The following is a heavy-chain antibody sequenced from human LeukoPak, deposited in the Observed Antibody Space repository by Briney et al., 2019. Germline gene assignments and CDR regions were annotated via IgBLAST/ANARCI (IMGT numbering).Heavy chain of an antibody. Sequence: GGSLRLSCAASGFTFSNFWMSWVRQAPGKGLEWVANINQDGSEKNYVDSVKGRFTISRDSTKNSLYLQMDSLRVEDTAIYYCARCSGWAFKNWGQGTLVTVSS. CDR1: GFTFSNFW. V-gene: IGHV3-7*01. CDR3: ARCSGWAFKN. CDR2: INQDGSEK. J-gene: IGHJ4*02. D-gene: IGHD6-19*01.